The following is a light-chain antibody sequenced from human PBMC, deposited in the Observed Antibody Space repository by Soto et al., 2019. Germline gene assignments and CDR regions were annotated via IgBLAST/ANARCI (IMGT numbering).Light chain of an antibody. J-gene: IGKJ1*01. V-gene: IGKV1-39*01. CDR2: AAS. CDR3: QQTATFPRT. Sequence: DIQMTQSPSSLSASVGDRVTITCRASQSSSSYLNWYQHKPGKAPKLLIYAASSLQTGVPSRFSGSRSGTDFALTISSLQREYFATYYCQQTATFPRTFGQGTKVEMK. CDR1: QSSSSY.